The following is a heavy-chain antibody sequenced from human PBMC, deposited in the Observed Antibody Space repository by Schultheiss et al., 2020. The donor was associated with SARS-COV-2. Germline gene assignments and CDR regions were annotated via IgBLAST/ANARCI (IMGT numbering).Heavy chain of an antibody. Sequence: GGSLRLSCAASGFTFSSYGMHWVRQAPGKGLEWVAVIWYDGSNKYYADSVKGRFTISRDNSKNTLYLQMNSLRAEDTAVYYCARDLIESHTFGGVIGHYYGMDVWGQGTTVTVSS. CDR3: ARDLIESHTFGGVIGHYYGMDV. CDR1: GFTFSSYG. V-gene: IGHV3-33*01. CDR2: IWYDGSNK. D-gene: IGHD3-16*02. J-gene: IGHJ6*02.